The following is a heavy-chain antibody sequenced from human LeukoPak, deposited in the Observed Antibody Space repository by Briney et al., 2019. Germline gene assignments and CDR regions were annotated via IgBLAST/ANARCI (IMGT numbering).Heavy chain of an antibody. CDR3: AKGADGDYDFEASVYLES. V-gene: IGHV3-33*06. CDR2: IWNDGSQK. D-gene: IGHD4-17*01. J-gene: IGHJ4*02. Sequence: AGRSLRLSCAASGFTMKNFGMHWVRQAPGKGLEWVAVIWNDGSQKHYVQSVKGRFTISRENSMNTLSLQMNGLRVEDTGVYYCAKGADGDYDFEASVYLESWGQGTLVTVSS. CDR1: GFTMKNFG.